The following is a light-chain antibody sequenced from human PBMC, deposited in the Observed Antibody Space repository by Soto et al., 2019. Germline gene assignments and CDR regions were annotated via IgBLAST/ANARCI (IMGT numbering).Light chain of an antibody. J-gene: IGKJ3*01. CDR1: QDVSRY. V-gene: IGKV1-9*01. Sequence: DIQLTQSPSFLSASVGDRVTITCRASQDVSRYLAWYQQKPGKAPNLLIYAASTLRSGVPSRLSGSGSETDFTLTISSLQPEDFATSYCQHLNSYVFAFGPRTKVDIK. CDR3: QHLNSYVFA. CDR2: AAS.